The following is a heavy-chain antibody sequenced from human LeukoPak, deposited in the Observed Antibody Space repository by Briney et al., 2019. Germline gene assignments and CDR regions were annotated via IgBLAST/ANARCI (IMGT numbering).Heavy chain of an antibody. D-gene: IGHD3-10*01. J-gene: IGHJ5*02. CDR3: ARDLSGSGSYYNFSWFDP. CDR1: GFTFSSYS. Sequence: GGSLRLSCAASGFTFSSYSMNWVRPAPGKGLEWVSSISSSSSYIYYADSEKGRFTISRDNAKTSLYLQMNSLRAEDTAVYYCARDLSGSGSYYNFSWFDPWGQGTLVTVSS. V-gene: IGHV3-21*01. CDR2: ISSSSSYI.